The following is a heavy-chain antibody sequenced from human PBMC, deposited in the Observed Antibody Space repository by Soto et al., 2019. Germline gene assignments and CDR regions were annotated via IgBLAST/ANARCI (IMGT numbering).Heavy chain of an antibody. V-gene: IGHV3-30*18. J-gene: IGHJ4*02. CDR3: AKDRSRILDY. Sequence: GGSXRLSCAASGFTFSSYGMHWVRKAPGKGLEWVAVISYDGSNKYYADSVKGRFTISRDNSKNTLYLQMNSLSAYFTAVYYCAKDRSRILDYWGQGTLVTVSS. CDR1: GFTFSSYG. CDR2: ISYDGSNK. D-gene: IGHD5-18*01.